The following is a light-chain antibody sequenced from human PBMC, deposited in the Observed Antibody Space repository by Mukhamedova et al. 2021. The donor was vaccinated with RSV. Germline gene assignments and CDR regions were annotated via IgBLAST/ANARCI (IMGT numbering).Light chain of an antibody. Sequence: GIGNYLAWYQQKPGTAPKLLIYTASTLESVVPSRFSGSASGTEFTLTISSLQPEDFATYYCQQVNTYPLTFGPGTKVDMK. CDR1: GIGNY. CDR2: TAS. CDR3: QQVNTYPLT. V-gene: IGKV1-9*01. J-gene: IGKJ3*01.